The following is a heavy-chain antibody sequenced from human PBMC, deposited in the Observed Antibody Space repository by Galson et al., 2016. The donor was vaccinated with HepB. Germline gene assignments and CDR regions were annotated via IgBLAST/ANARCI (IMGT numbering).Heavy chain of an antibody. CDR3: ARGHLDGDF. CDR1: GYTFSAYY. V-gene: IGHV1-2*06. Sequence: SVKVSCKALGYTFSAYYIHWVRQAPGQGLEWVGRISPYTDRTVYAQKFQGRVTLTRDTSVTTAYMELSRLNSDDTAVYYCARGHLDGDFWGQGTLVTVSS. J-gene: IGHJ4*02. CDR2: ISPYTDRT.